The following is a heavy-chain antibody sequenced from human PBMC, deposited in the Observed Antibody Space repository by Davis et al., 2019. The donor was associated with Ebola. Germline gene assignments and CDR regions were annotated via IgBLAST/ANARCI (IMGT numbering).Heavy chain of an antibody. Sequence: GGSLRLSCKGSGYSFTSYWIVWVRQMPGKGLECMGIIFPGDSDTRYSPSFQGQVTISADKSISTAYLQWSSLKASDTAMYYCARSLEYCTNGVCYAFDYWGQGTLVTVSS. CDR3: ARSLEYCTNGVCYAFDY. CDR2: IFPGDSDT. CDR1: GYSFTSYW. V-gene: IGHV5-51*01. D-gene: IGHD2-8*01. J-gene: IGHJ4*02.